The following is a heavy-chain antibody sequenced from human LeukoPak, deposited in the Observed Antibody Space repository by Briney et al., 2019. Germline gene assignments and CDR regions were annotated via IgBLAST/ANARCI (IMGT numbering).Heavy chain of an antibody. CDR1: GGSISSFSSNKYY. D-gene: IGHD4-23*01. CDR3: AREMGVVTAHGIDV. Sequence: SETLSLTCIVSGGSISSFSSNKYYWGLVRQPPGKGMEWIGSIYYSGRTYYNQSLKSRVTIYVDTSKNQSSLKLSSVTDAHTALYYCAREMGVVTAHGIDVWGQGPTVPVSS. V-gene: IGHV4-39*02. J-gene: IGHJ6*01. CDR2: IYYSGRT.